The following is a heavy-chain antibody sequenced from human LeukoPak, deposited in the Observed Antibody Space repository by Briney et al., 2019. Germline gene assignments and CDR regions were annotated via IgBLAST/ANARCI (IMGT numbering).Heavy chain of an antibody. CDR2: IYNVGST. V-gene: IGHV3-53*01. J-gene: IGHJ4*02. D-gene: IGHD1-26*01. Sequence: PGGSLRLSCAASGFPVSSCFMAWVRQAPGKGLEWVSVIYNVGSTYYADSVKGRFTISRDDSKNTLSLQMNSLRAEDTAVYYCARGGDVVGALFDSWGQGTLVTVSS. CDR3: ARGGDVVGALFDS. CDR1: GFPVSSCF.